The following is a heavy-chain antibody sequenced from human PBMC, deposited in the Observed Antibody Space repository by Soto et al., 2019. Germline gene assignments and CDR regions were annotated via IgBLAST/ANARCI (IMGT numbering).Heavy chain of an antibody. Sequence: QVQLQESGPGLVKPSETLSLTCTVSGGSVSSGNYYWSWIRQPPGKGLEWIGFIYYTGSTSYNPSLKSRVTISMDTSKNPFSLRLTPVTAADTAVYYCASALYCSGGSGSFDPWGQGTLVTVSS. D-gene: IGHD2-15*01. CDR2: IYYTGST. CDR1: GGSVSSGNYY. V-gene: IGHV4-61*01. J-gene: IGHJ5*02. CDR3: ASALYCSGGSGSFDP.